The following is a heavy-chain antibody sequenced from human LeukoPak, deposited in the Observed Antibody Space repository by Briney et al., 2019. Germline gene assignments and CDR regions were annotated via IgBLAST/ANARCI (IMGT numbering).Heavy chain of an antibody. V-gene: IGHV3-9*01. Sequence: GRSLRLSCAASGFTFDDYAMHWVRHAPGKGLEWVSGISWNSGSIGYADSVKGRFTISRDNAKNSLYLQMSSLRAEDTALYYCAKVLRGGSYYYYGMDVWGQGTTVTVSS. CDR2: ISWNSGSI. CDR1: GFTFDDYA. CDR3: AKVLRGGSYYYYGMDV. J-gene: IGHJ6*02. D-gene: IGHD1-26*01.